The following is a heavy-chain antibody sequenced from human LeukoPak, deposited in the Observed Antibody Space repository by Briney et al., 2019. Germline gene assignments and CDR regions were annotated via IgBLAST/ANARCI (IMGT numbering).Heavy chain of an antibody. CDR2: ISWNSGSI. V-gene: IGHV3-9*01. CDR3: AKGLGSGYYENNWFDP. Sequence: PGGSLRLSCAASGFTFDDYAMHWVRHAPGKGLEWVSGISWNSGSIGYADSVKGRFTISRDNAKNSLYLQMNSLRAEDTALYYFAKGLGSGYYENNWFDPWGQGTLVTVSS. J-gene: IGHJ5*02. D-gene: IGHD3-3*01. CDR1: GFTFDDYA.